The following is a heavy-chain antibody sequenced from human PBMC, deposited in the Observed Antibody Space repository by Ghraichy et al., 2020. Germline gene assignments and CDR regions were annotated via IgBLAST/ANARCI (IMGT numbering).Heavy chain of an antibody. CDR3: ARDGKFLEWLDMSYGMDV. J-gene: IGHJ6*02. D-gene: IGHD3-3*01. CDR2: IWYGGINK. V-gene: IGHV3-33*01. Sequence: GGSLRLSCAASGFTFSSFDIHWVRQAPGKGLKWVAVIWYGGINKYYADSVKGRFTISRDNSKNTLYLQMNSLRAEDTAVYYCARDGKFLEWLDMSYGMDVWGQGTTVTVSS. CDR1: GFTFSSFD.